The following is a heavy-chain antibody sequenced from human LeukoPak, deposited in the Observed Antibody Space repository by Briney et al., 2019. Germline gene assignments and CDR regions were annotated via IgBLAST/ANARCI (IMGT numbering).Heavy chain of an antibody. CDR3: TRRASGSGGTQAGMDV. V-gene: IGHV4-39*01. Sequence: SETLSLNYTVSGGSIRRDFHYWDWIRQPPGKGLEWIGSILYTGGSWVKPSLKSRASISVDTSRDQFSLTLHSVNAIDTALYYCTRRASGSGGTQAGMDVWGQGTTVTVSS. D-gene: IGHD2-15*01. J-gene: IGHJ6*02. CDR2: ILYTGGS. CDR1: GGSIRRDFHY.